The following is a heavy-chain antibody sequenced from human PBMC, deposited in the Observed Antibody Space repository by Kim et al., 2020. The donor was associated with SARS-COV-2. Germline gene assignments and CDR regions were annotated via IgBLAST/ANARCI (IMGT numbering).Heavy chain of an antibody. V-gene: IGHV1-69*01. D-gene: IGHD6-13*01. CDR3: ARGGIALYYSGMDV. Sequence: AQKFPGRATIAADESPSPAYMELSSLRSEDTAVYYCARGGIALYYSGMDVWGQGTTVTVSS. J-gene: IGHJ6*02.